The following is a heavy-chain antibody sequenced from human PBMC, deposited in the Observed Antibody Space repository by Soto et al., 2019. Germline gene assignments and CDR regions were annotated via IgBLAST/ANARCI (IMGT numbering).Heavy chain of an antibody. V-gene: IGHV4-34*01. CDR1: GGSFSGYY. CDR3: ARVIITYYDFWSGLWWFDP. CDR2: INHSGST. J-gene: IGHJ5*02. Sequence: SETLSLTCAVYGGSFSGYYWSWIRQPPGKGLEWIGEINHSGSTNYNPSLKSRVTISVDTSKNQFSLKLSSVTAADTAVYYCARVIITYYDFWSGLWWFDPWGQGTLVTVSS. D-gene: IGHD3-3*01.